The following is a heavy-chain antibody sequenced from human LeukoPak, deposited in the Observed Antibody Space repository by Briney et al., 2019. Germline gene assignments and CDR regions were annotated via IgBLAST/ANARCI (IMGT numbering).Heavy chain of an antibody. V-gene: IGHV4-34*01. Sequence: SETLSLTCAVYGGSFSGYYWSWIRQPPGKGLEWIGEINHSGSTNYNPSLKSRVTISVDTSKNQFSLKLSSVTAADTAVYYCARGDRSSQTSLFGYWGQGTLVTVSS. CDR3: ARGDRSSQTSLFGY. CDR1: GGSFSGYY. D-gene: IGHD6-13*01. J-gene: IGHJ4*02. CDR2: INHSGST.